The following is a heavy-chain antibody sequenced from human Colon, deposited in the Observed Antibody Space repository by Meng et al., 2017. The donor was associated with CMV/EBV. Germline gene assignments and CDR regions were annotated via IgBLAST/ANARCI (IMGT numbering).Heavy chain of an antibody. CDR1: GYSFTGHW. V-gene: IGHV5-51*01. CDR3: ARGGLADFDY. D-gene: IGHD3-16*01. CDR2: IYPADSDT. J-gene: IGHJ4*02. Sequence: GESLKISCKGSGYSFTGHWIAWVRQTPRKGLEWMGIIYPADSDTRYSPSFQGHVTISADKSISTAYLQWSSLKASDTAMYYCARGGLADFDYWGQGALVTVSS.